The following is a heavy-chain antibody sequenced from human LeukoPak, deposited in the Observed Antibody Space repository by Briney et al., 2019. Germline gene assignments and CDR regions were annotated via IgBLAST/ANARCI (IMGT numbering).Heavy chain of an antibody. V-gene: IGHV4-59*01. CDR2: IHYSGST. CDR1: GGSISSYY. J-gene: IGHJ6*04. Sequence: SETLSLTCTVSGGSISSYYWSWIRQPPGKGLEWIGYIHYSGSTNYNPSLKSRVTISVDTSKNQFSLKLSSVTAADTAVYYCARDLYGDYPRGYYGMDVWGKGTTVTASS. D-gene: IGHD4-17*01. CDR3: ARDLYGDYPRGYYGMDV.